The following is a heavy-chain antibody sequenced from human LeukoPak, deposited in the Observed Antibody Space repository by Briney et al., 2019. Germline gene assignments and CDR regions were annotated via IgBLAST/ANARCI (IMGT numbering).Heavy chain of an antibody. CDR3: ARANAPGYQLLYRYYYGMDV. J-gene: IGHJ6*02. Sequence: SVKVSCKGSGFSVTNSAILGVRQARGQRLDWIGWIVVCSGNTNYAQKFQERVTITRDMSTSTAYMELSSLRSDDTAVYYCARANAPGYQLLYRYYYGMDVWGQGTTVTVSS. CDR2: IVVCSGNT. CDR1: GFSVTNSA. V-gene: IGHV1-58*02. D-gene: IGHD2-2*02.